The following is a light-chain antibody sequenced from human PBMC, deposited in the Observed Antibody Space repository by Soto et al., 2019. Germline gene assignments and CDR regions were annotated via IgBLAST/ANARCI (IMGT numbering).Light chain of an antibody. V-gene: IGKV3-20*01. CDR3: QQHDTSPWT. Sequence: EIVLTQSPGTLSLSPGERATLSCRASQTISSTYLAIAWYQQKPGQPPRLLIYGASSRATGIPDRFSGSGSATDFTLTISRLEPEDFAGYYCQQHDTSPWTFGQGTRVEIK. J-gene: IGKJ1*01. CDR1: QTISSTY. CDR2: GAS.